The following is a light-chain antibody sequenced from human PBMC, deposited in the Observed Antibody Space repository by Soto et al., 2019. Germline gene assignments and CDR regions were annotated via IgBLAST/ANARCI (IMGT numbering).Light chain of an antibody. CDR2: DAP. Sequence: EIVLTQPPATLSLSPGERATLSCRASQSVSSYLAWYQQKPGQAPRLLIYDAPNRATGIPARFSGSGSGTDFTLTISSLEPEDFAVYYCQQRSNWPRAFGQGTKVDIK. J-gene: IGKJ1*01. CDR1: QSVSSY. V-gene: IGKV3-11*01. CDR3: QQRSNWPRA.